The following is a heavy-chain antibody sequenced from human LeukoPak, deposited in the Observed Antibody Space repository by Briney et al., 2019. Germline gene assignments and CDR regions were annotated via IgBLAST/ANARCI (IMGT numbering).Heavy chain of an antibody. CDR3: ARDRQLSFGVVIPRWFDP. V-gene: IGHV1-2*02. CDR2: INPNSGGT. D-gene: IGHD3-3*01. J-gene: IGHJ5*02. Sequence: ASAKVSCKASGYAFTGYYMHWVRQAPGQGLEWMGWINPNSGGTNYAQKFQGRVTMTRDTSISTAYMELSRLRSDDTAVYYCARDRQLSFGVVIPRWFDPWGQGTLVTVSS. CDR1: GYAFTGYY.